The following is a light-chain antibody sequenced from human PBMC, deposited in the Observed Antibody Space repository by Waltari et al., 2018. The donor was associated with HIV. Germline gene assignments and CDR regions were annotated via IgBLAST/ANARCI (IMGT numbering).Light chain of an antibody. CDR3: QESYSSPPMYT. J-gene: IGKJ2*01. CDR1: QSISMY. Sequence: DIQMTQSPSSLSASVGDRVTITCRASQSISMYLNWYQQKPGKAPTLLIYATSSLQSGVPSRFSGSGSGTDFTLTISSLQPEDFATYYCQESYSSPPMYTFGQGTKLEIK. CDR2: ATS. V-gene: IGKV1-39*01.